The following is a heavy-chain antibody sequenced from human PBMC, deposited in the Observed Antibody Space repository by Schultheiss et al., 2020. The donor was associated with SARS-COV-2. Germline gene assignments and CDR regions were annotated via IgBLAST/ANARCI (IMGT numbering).Heavy chain of an antibody. D-gene: IGHD2-8*01. CDR3: ARDHCTNGVCSYVDY. Sequence: SQTLSLTCAVYGGSFSGYYWSWIRQPPGKGLEWIGYIYYSGSTNYNPSLKSRVTISVDTSKNQFSLKLSSVTAADTAVYYCARDHCTNGVCSYVDYWGQGTLVTVSS. V-gene: IGHV4-59*01. CDR1: GGSFSGYY. CDR2: IYYSGST. J-gene: IGHJ4*02.